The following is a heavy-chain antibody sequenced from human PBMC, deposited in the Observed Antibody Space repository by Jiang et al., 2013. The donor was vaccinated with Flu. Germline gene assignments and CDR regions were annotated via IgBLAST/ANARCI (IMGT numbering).Heavy chain of an antibody. V-gene: IGHV1-3*01. Sequence: YTFTSYAMHWVRQAPGQRLEWMGWINAGNGNTKYSQKFQGRVTITRDTSASTAYMELSSLRSEDAAVYYCARDRREGSGLSDYWGQGTLVTVSS. CDR2: INAGNGNT. CDR3: ARDRREGSGLSDY. J-gene: IGHJ4*02. CDR1: YTFTSYA. D-gene: IGHD3-22*01.